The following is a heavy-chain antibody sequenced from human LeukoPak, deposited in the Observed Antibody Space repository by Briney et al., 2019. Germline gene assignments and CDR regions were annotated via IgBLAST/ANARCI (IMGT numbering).Heavy chain of an antibody. J-gene: IGHJ5*02. V-gene: IGHV1-2*06. CDR3: ARRIPIVVVPAAIDRSWFDP. CDR1: GYTFTGYY. D-gene: IGHD2-2*01. Sequence: GASVKVSCKASGYTFTGYYMHWVRQAPGQGLEWMGRINPNSGGTNYAQKFQGRVTMTRDTSISTAYMELSRLRSDDTAVYYCARRIPIVVVPAAIDRSWFDPWGQGTLVTVSS. CDR2: INPNSGGT.